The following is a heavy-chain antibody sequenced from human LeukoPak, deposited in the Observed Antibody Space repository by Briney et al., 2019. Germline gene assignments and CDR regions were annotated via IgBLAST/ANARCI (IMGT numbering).Heavy chain of an antibody. D-gene: IGHD5-12*01. Sequence: HPGRSLRLSCAASGFTFSNYAIHWVRQAPGKGLEWVAVISYDGSNKYYADSVKGRFTISRDNSKNTVYLQMNSLRAEETAVYYCAKDRVDTINGVYYFDYWGQGTMVTVSS. CDR2: ISYDGSNK. CDR1: GFTFSNYA. J-gene: IGHJ4*02. V-gene: IGHV3-30*18. CDR3: AKDRVDTINGVYYFDY.